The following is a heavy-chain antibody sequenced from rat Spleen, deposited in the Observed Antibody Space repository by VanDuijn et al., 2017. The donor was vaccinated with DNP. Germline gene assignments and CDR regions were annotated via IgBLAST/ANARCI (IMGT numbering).Heavy chain of an antibody. J-gene: IGHJ2*01. CDR1: GYFITNNY. V-gene: IGHV3-1*01. D-gene: IGHD1-4*01. Sequence: EVQLQESGPGLVKPSQSLSLTCSVTGYFITNNYWGWIRKFPGNKMEWMGYISYSGSTSYNPSLKSRISITRDTSKNQFFLQLNSVTTEDTATYYCARWTTGFDYWGQGVMVTVSS. CDR3: ARWTTGFDY. CDR2: ISYSGST.